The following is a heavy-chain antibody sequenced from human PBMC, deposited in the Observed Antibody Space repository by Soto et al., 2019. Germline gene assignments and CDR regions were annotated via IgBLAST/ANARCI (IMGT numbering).Heavy chain of an antibody. D-gene: IGHD6-19*01. Sequence: EVQLLESGGGLVQPGGSLRLSCAASGFTFSSYVMSWVRQAPGKGLAWVSAISGSGGSTYYTDSVKGRFTISRDNSTNTLYLQMNSLRAEDTVVYYCAKGSSGWYERFDYWGQGTLVTVSS. CDR3: AKGSSGWYERFDY. CDR1: GFTFSSYV. CDR2: ISGSGGST. J-gene: IGHJ4*02. V-gene: IGHV3-23*01.